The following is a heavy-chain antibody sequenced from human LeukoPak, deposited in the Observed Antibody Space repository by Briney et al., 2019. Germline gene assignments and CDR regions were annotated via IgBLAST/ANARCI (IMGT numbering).Heavy chain of an antibody. CDR1: GFTFSSYA. D-gene: IGHD5-18*01. V-gene: IGHV3-23*01. Sequence: GGSLRLSCTASGFTFSSYAMSWVRQAPGRGLEWVSAISGSGGSTYYADSVKGRFTISRDNSKNTLYLQMNGLRAEDTAVYYCATNYSYGTGFDNWGQGTLVTVSS. CDR3: ATNYSYGTGFDN. CDR2: ISGSGGST. J-gene: IGHJ4*02.